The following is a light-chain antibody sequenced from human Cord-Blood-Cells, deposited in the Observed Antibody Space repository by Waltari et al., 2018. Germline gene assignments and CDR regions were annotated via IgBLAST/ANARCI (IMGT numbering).Light chain of an antibody. CDR1: SSDVGSYNF. J-gene: IGLJ1*01. CDR2: EGS. Sequence: QSALTQPASVSGSPGQSITLSCTGTSSDVGSYNFVPWYQQHPGKAPKLMIYEGSKRPSGVSNRFSGSKSGNTASLTISGLQAEDEADYYCCSYAGSSTYVFGTGTKVTVL. CDR3: CSYAGSSTYV. V-gene: IGLV2-23*01.